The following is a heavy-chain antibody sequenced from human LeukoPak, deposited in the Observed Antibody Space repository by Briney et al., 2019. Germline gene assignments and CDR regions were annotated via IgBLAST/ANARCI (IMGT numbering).Heavy chain of an antibody. CDR3: ARDSGDGSGTYYPYGMDV. J-gene: IGHJ6*02. D-gene: IGHD3-10*01. Sequence: GGSLRLSCAASGFTFSSYNMNWVRQAPGKGLEWVSSISRSSIYIYYADSVKGRFTISRDNAENSLSLQMNSLRAEDTAVYYSARDSGDGSGTYYPYGMDVWGQGTTVTVSS. CDR1: GFTFSSYN. V-gene: IGHV3-21*01. CDR2: ISRSSIYI.